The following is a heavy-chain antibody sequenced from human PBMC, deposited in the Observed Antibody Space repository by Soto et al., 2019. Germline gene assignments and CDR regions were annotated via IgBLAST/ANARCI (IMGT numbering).Heavy chain of an antibody. CDR1: GGSISSGGYS. CDR3: ASGPPFGR. J-gene: IGHJ4*02. V-gene: IGHV4-30-2*01. Sequence: TLSLTCAVSGGSISSGGYSWSWIRQPPGKGLEWIGYIYHSGSTYYNPSLKSRVTISVDRSKNQFSLKLSSVTAADTAVYYCASGPPFGRWGQGTLVTVAS. CDR2: IYHSGST. D-gene: IGHD3-3*01.